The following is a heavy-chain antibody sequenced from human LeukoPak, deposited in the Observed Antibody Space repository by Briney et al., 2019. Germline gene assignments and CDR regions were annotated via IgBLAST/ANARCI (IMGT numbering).Heavy chain of an antibody. Sequence: PGGSLRLSCAASGFTFTDYYMSWIRQAPGKGLEWVSYITNSGTTIYYADSVKGRFTVSRDNAKNSLYLQMNSLRAEDTAVYYCARDGHYDILTGYFQDWGQGTLVTVSS. CDR2: ITNSGTTI. D-gene: IGHD3-9*01. V-gene: IGHV3-11*01. CDR3: ARDGHYDILTGYFQD. CDR1: GFTFTDYY. J-gene: IGHJ1*01.